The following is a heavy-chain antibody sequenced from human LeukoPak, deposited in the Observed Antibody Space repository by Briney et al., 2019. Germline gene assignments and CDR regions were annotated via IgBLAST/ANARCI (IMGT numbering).Heavy chain of an antibody. CDR2: ISGSGSST. CDR1: GFTFNIYA. D-gene: IGHD3-3*01. V-gene: IGHV3-23*01. CDR3: ANQKEILGRSSGPYYFDS. Sequence: GGSLRLSCAASGFTFNIYAMSWVRQAPGKGLEWVSAISGSGSSTYYADSVKGRFIISRDSSKNTLYLQLNSLRVDDTTVYYCANQKEILGRSSGPYYFDSWGQGTLVTVSS. J-gene: IGHJ4*02.